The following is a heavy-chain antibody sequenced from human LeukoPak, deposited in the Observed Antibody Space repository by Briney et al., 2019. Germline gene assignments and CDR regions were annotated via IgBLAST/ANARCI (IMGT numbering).Heavy chain of an antibody. J-gene: IGHJ4*02. CDR1: GGSFSGYY. Sequence: SETLSLTRAVYGGSFSGYYWSWIRQPPGKGLEWIGEINHSGSTNYNPSLKSRVTISVDTSKNQFSLKLSSVTAADTAVYYCATATVTNDYFGYWGQGTLVTVSS. CDR3: ATATVTNDYFGY. CDR2: INHSGST. D-gene: IGHD4-17*01. V-gene: IGHV4-34*01.